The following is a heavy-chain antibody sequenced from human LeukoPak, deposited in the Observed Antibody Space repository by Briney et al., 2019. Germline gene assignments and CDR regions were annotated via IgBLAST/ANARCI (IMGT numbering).Heavy chain of an antibody. D-gene: IGHD3-9*01. V-gene: IGHV3-15*01. CDR3: ARGDYYDILTGLDP. CDR1: GFTFTNAW. CDR2: IKSKTDGGTT. J-gene: IGHJ5*02. Sequence: GGSLRLSCAASGFTFTNAWMSWVRQAPGKGLEWVGRIKSKTDGGTTDYAAPVKGRFTISRDDSKNTLYLQMNSLKTEDTAVYYCARGDYYDILTGLDPWGQGTLVTVSS.